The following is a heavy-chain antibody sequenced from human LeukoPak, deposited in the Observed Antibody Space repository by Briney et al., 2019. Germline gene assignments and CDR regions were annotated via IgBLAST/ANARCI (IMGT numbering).Heavy chain of an antibody. CDR2: TYSGGST. V-gene: IGHV3-66*01. D-gene: IGHD3-22*01. J-gene: IGHJ3*02. CDR3: ARLESGHYYDSSGYYFGAFDI. Sequence: PGGSLRLSCVASGFTVSTNYMSWVRQAPGKGLEWVSITYSGGSTYYIDSVKDRFTISRDNSKNTMYLQMNSLRAEDTAVYYCARLESGHYYDSSGYYFGAFDIWGQGTMVTVSS. CDR1: GFTVSTNY.